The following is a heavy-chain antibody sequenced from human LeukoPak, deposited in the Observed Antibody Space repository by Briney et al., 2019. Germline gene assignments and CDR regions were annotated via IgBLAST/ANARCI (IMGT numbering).Heavy chain of an antibody. V-gene: IGHV3-11*01. CDR3: ARGRTTTLYYFDY. Sequence: GGALRPPLSASGFTLRGLYNRLIRPVSGKGVEVGSYIGNSGSPIYYADSVKGRFTISRDNAKNSLYLQMISLRAEDTAVYYCARGRTTTLYYFDYWGQGTLVTVSS. D-gene: IGHD1/OR15-1a*01. CDR2: IGNSGSPI. J-gene: IGHJ4*02. CDR1: GFTLRGLY.